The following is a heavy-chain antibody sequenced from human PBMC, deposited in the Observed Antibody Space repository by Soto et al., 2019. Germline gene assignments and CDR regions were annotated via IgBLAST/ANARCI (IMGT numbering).Heavy chain of an antibody. J-gene: IGHJ4*02. V-gene: IGHV4-31*03. D-gene: IGHD3-3*02. CDR2: ISDSGTT. Sequence: SETLSLTCRVSGGSISSGCYYWSWLRQDLGKGLEWIGYISDSGTTQYNPSLRSRLTISIDTPQNQFSLKLTSVTAADTAVYYCARQGSFGTLDSWGQGTLVTVSS. CDR3: ARQGSFGTLDS. CDR1: GGSISSGCYY.